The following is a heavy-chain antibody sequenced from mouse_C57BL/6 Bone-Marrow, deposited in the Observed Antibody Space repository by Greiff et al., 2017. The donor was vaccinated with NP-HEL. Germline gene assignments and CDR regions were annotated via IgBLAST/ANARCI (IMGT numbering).Heavy chain of an antibody. J-gene: IGHJ2*01. CDR2: IYPGSGNT. CDR3: AREHYYGSSYLFDY. D-gene: IGHD1-1*01. V-gene: IGHV1-76*01. Sequence: VQLVESGAELVRPGASVKLSCKASGYTFTDYYINWVKQRPGQGLEWIARIYPGSGNTYYNEKFKGKATLTAEKSSSTAYMQLSSLTSEDSAVYFCAREHYYGSSYLFDYWGQGTTLTVSS. CDR1: GYTFTDYY.